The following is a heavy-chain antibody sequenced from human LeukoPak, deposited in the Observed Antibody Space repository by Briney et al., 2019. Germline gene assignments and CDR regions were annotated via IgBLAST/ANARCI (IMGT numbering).Heavy chain of an antibody. CDR2: INPNSGGT. V-gene: IGHV1-2*02. Sequence: GASVKVSCKASGYTFTGYYMHWVRQAPGQGLEWMGWINPNSGGTNYAQKFQGRVTMTRNTSISTAYMELSSLRSEDTAVYYCARVGQQLVQGAFDIWGQGTMATVSS. J-gene: IGHJ3*02. CDR1: GYTFTGYY. CDR3: ARVGQQLVQGAFDI. D-gene: IGHD6-13*01.